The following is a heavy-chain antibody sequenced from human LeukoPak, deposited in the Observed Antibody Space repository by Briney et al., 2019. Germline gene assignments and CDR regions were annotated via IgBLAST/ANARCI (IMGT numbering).Heavy chain of an antibody. V-gene: IGHV3-23*01. CDR2: ISGSGGST. D-gene: IGHD6-13*01. J-gene: IGHJ5*02. CDR1: GFTFSSYA. Sequence: GGSLRLSCAASGFTFSSYAMSWVRQAPGKGLEWVSAISGSGGSTYYADSVKGRFTISRDNSKNTLYLQMNSLRAGDTAVYYCGRSSWYTLVGNWFDPWGQGTLVTVSS. CDR3: GRSSWYTLVGNWFDP.